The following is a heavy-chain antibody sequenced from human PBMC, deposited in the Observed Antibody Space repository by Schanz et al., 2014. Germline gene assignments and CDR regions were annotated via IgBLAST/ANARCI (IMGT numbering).Heavy chain of an antibody. CDR2: INGYNAHT. J-gene: IGHJ4*02. V-gene: IGHV1-18*01. CDR1: GYTFTSSG. D-gene: IGHD1-26*01. CDR3: ARDRDQWDGNYLVY. Sequence: QVQLVQSGAEVKKPGASVKVSCKASGYTFTSSGFSWVRQAPGQGLEWMGWINGYNAHTNYAQKFQGRVTMTTDTSTSTVYMELRSLRSDDTAVYYCARDRDQWDGNYLVYWGQGTLVTVSS.